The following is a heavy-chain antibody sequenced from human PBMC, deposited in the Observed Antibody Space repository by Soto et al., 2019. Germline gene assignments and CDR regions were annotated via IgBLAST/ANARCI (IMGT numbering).Heavy chain of an antibody. CDR1: GGPFSSHT. CDR2: IIPALGTT. Sequence: QDQLVQSGAEVKKPGSSVKVSCKAFGGPFSSHTFSWVRQAPGQGLEWMGRIIPALGTTTYAQKFQGRVTITVDESVTTVYMELNSLRTEDTAVYYCARPDFGDYWYFDLWGRGTLVTVSS. D-gene: IGHD4-17*01. CDR3: ARPDFGDYWYFDL. J-gene: IGHJ2*01. V-gene: IGHV1-69*08.